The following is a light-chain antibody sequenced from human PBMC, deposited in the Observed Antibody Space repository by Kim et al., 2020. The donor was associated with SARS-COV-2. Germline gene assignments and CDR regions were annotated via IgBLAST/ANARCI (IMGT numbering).Light chain of an antibody. CDR1: QSVTSNF. CDR2: GAS. J-gene: IGKJ5*01. CDR3: KQYANSPIT. V-gene: IGKV3-20*01. Sequence: SPGERGTLSCRASQSVTSNFLAWYQHKPGQAPRLLIYGASSRATGIPDRFSGSGSGTDFTLTISRLEPEDFAVYYCKQYANSPITFGQGTRLEIK.